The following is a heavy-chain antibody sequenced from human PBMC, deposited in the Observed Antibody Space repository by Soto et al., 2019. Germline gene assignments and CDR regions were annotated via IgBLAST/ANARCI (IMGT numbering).Heavy chain of an antibody. J-gene: IGHJ4*02. D-gene: IGHD3-10*01. CDR3: AKIPTGSGSSKFDY. CDR1: GFTFRTYA. Sequence: VGSLRLSCAASGFTFRTYAMNWVRQAPGKGLEWISAISGSGSFTHYADSVRGRFTISRDNSQNQLYLQMNNLRGDDTAMYYCAKIPTGSGSSKFDYWGQGIQVTVSS. CDR2: ISGSGSFT. V-gene: IGHV3-23*01.